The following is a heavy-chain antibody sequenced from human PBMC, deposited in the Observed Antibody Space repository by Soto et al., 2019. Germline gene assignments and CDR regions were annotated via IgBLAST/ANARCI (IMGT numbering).Heavy chain of an antibody. CDR2: IYHSGST. Sequence: PSETLSLTCAVSGVSISSSNWWSWVRQPPGKGLVWIGEIYHSGSTNYNPSLKSRVTISVDKSKNQFSLKLSSVTAADTAVYYCASLIVLVPAAQGGDYYGMDVWGQGTTVTVSS. CDR3: ASLIVLVPAAQGGDYYGMDV. CDR1: GVSISSSNW. V-gene: IGHV4-4*02. J-gene: IGHJ6*02. D-gene: IGHD2-2*01.